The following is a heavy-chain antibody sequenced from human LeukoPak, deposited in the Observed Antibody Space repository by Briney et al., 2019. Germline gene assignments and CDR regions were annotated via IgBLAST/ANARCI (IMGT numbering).Heavy chain of an antibody. CDR3: ARYKSGEVSTYYYYYGMDV. CDR2: IKQDGSEK. V-gene: IGHV3-7*03. CDR1: GFTFSSYW. D-gene: IGHD3-22*01. Sequence: PGGSLRLSCAASGFTFSSYWMSWVRQAPGKGLEWVANIKQDGSEKYYVDSVKGRFTISRDNAKNSLYLQMNSLRAEDTAVYYCARYKSGEVSTYYYYYGMDVWGKGTTVTVSS. J-gene: IGHJ6*04.